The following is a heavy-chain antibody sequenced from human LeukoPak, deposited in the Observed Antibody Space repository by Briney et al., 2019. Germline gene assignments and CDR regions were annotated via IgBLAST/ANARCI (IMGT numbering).Heavy chain of an antibody. CDR1: GGTFSSYA. CDR2: IIPIFGTA. D-gene: IGHD4-23*01. Sequence: ASVKVSCKASGGTFSSYAISWVRQAPGQGLEWMGGIIPIFGTANYAQKFQGRVTITADESTSTAYMELSSLRSEDTAVYYCARWSDYGGGVNWFDPWGQGTLVTVSS. V-gene: IGHV1-69*13. J-gene: IGHJ5*02. CDR3: ARWSDYGGGVNWFDP.